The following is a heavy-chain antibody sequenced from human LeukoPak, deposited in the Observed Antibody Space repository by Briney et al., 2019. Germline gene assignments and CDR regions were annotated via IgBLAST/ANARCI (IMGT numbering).Heavy chain of an antibody. V-gene: IGHV3-48*03. CDR3: ARGGYRYPTDY. CDR1: GFTFSSYE. Sequence: GGSTRLSCAASGFTFSSYEMNWLRQAPGKGLEWVSYISSSGNTIYYADSVKGRFTISRDNAKNSLYLQMNSLRAEDTAVYYCARGGYRYPTDYWGQGTLVTVSS. CDR2: ISSSGNTI. D-gene: IGHD5-12*01. J-gene: IGHJ4*02.